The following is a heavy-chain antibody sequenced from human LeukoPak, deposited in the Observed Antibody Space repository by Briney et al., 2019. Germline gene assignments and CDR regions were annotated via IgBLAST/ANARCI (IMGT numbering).Heavy chain of an antibody. J-gene: IGHJ3*02. CDR1: GGSFSGYY. CDR2: INHSGST. D-gene: IGHD3-3*01. Sequence: PSETLSLTCAVYGGSFSGYYWSWIRQPPGKGLEWIGEINHSGSTNYNPSLKSRVTISVDTSKNQFSLKLNSVTAADTAVYFCTRDASLWSGYYDIWGQGTMVTVSS. CDR3: TRDASLWSGYYDI. V-gene: IGHV4-34*01.